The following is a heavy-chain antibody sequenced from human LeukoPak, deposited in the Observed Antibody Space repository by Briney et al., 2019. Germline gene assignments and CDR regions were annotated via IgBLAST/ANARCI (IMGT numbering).Heavy chain of an antibody. J-gene: IGHJ4*02. D-gene: IGHD1-14*01. Sequence: GGSLRLSCAASGFTFSNYAMSWVRQAPGKGLEWVSEISGSGGSTFYADSVQGRFTISRDNSKNTLYLEMNSLSPDDTAVYYCARGVEPLAANTLAYWGQGTLVTVSS. CDR3: ARGVEPLAANTLAY. CDR2: ISGSGGST. CDR1: GFTFSNYA. V-gene: IGHV3-23*01.